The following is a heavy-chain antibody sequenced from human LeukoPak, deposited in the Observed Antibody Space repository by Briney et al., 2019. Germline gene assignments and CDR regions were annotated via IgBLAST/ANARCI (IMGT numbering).Heavy chain of an antibody. Sequence: PSETLSPTCTVSGGSISSYYWSWIRQPPGKGLEWIGYIYYSGSTNYNPSLKSRVTISVDTSKNQFSLKLSSVTAADTAVYYCVRGGVGSSWYYFDYWGQGTLVTVSS. D-gene: IGHD6-13*01. V-gene: IGHV4-59*01. J-gene: IGHJ4*02. CDR1: GGSISSYY. CDR2: IYYSGST. CDR3: VRGGVGSSWYYFDY.